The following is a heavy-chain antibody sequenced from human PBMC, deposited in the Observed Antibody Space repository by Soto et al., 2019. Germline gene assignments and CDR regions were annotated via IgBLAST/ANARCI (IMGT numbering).Heavy chain of an antibody. Sequence: QITLKESGPTLVKPTQTLTLTCTFSGFSLSTRGVGVGWIRQPPGKALEWLAVIYWDDDKRYSPSLHSRLTITKDPSKNPVVLTMTNMDPVDTATYYCTRKNYGDYPTAYWGQGTLVSVSS. CDR3: TRKNYGDYPTAY. CDR1: GFSLSTRGVG. D-gene: IGHD4-17*01. CDR2: IYWDDDK. J-gene: IGHJ4*02. V-gene: IGHV2-5*02.